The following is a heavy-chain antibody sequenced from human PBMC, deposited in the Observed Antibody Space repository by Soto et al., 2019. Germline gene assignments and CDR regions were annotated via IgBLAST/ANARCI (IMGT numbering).Heavy chain of an antibody. CDR1: GYTFINYV. CDR2: ISAYNDNT. V-gene: IGHV1-18*01. J-gene: IGHJ4*02. Sequence: ASVKVSCKASGYTFINYVISWVRQAPGQGLEWMGWISAYNDNTNYAQRLQGRVTMTTDTSTSTAYMELRSLTSDDTAVYYCAREGTSRFMDYWGQGTLVTVSS. D-gene: IGHD1-1*01. CDR3: AREGTSRFMDY.